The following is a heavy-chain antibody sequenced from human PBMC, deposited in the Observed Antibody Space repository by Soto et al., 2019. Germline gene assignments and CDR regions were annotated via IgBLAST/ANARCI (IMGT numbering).Heavy chain of an antibody. D-gene: IGHD3-10*01. V-gene: IGHV5-51*01. CDR2: IYPGDSDT. Sequence: GESLKISCKGSGYSFTSYWIGWVRQMPGKGLEWMGIIYPGDSDTRYSPSFQGQVTISADKSISTAYLQWSSLKASDTAMYYCARQPRLLWFGELFKPFDYWGQGTLVTVSS. CDR3: ARQPRLLWFGELFKPFDY. J-gene: IGHJ4*02. CDR1: GYSFTSYW.